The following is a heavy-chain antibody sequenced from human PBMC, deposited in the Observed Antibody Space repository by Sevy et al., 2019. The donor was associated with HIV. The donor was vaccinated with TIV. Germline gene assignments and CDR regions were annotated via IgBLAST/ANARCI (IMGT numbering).Heavy chain of an antibody. J-gene: IGHJ6*03. V-gene: IGHV3-73*01. Sequence: GGSLRLSCAASGFTFSGSAMHWVRQASGKGLEGVGRIRSKANSYATAYAASVKGRFTISRDDSKNTAYLQMNSLKTEDTAVYYCTRHSERVVVAATGYYYYMDVWGKRTTVTVSS. D-gene: IGHD2-15*01. CDR3: TRHSERVVVAATGYYYYMDV. CDR2: IRSKANSYAT. CDR1: GFTFSGSA.